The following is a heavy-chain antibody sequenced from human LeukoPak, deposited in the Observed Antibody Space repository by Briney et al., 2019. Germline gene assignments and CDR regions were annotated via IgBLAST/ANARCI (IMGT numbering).Heavy chain of an antibody. J-gene: IGHJ5*02. Sequence: PGGSLRLSCAASGFTFSSYSMNWVRQAPGKGLEWVSSISSSSSYIYYADSVKGRFTISRDNAKNSLYLQMNSLRAEDTAVYYCASGGKSPYYYDSSVTNWFDPGGQETLVTVPS. CDR2: ISSSSSYI. CDR3: ASGGKSPYYYDSSVTNWFDP. V-gene: IGHV3-21*01. CDR1: GFTFSSYS. D-gene: IGHD3-22*01.